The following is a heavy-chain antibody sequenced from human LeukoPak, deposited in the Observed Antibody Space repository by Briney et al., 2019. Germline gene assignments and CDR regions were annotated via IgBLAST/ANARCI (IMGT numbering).Heavy chain of an antibody. CDR1: GFTLSEYA. V-gene: IGHV3-23*01. Sequence: GGSLRLSCAPSGFTLSEYAFHGVRPAPAKGLQWVSAISGRGENTYYADSLKGRFTISRDNSRNTLYLLTNSLRGDDTALYFCAREDGSYCSSGCYYSFDYWGQGALVTVSS. J-gene: IGHJ4*02. CDR3: AREDGSYCSSGCYYSFDY. D-gene: IGHD2-21*02. CDR2: ISGRGENT.